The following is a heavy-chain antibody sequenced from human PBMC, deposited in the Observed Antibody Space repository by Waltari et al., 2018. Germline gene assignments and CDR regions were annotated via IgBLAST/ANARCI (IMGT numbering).Heavy chain of an antibody. Sequence: QVQLVESGGGVVQPGGSLRLSCAASGFTFSSYGMHWVRRSPGKGLEWVACIRYDGSNKYYADSVKGRFTIYRDNSKNTLYLQMNSLRAEDTAVYYCAKARVERFLEWLSNYYMDVWGKGTTVTVSS. CDR3: AKARVERFLEWLSNYYMDV. J-gene: IGHJ6*03. CDR2: IRYDGSNK. V-gene: IGHV3-30*02. CDR1: GFTFSSYG. D-gene: IGHD3-3*01.